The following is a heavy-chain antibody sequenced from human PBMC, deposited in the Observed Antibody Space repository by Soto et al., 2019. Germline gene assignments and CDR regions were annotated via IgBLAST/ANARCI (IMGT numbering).Heavy chain of an antibody. D-gene: IGHD2-2*03. V-gene: IGHV1-46*04. J-gene: IGHJ3*02. CDR1: GYAFTTYH. CDR3: AMDEVPDVQNDAFDI. CDR2: IDPSDGTT. Sequence: ASVKVSCKASGYAFTTYHMHWVRQAPGQGLEWMGMIDPSDGTTTYAQKLRGRVTTTRDTATSTVYMELSSLRSEDTAVYYCAMDEVPDVQNDAFDIWGQGTMVTVSS.